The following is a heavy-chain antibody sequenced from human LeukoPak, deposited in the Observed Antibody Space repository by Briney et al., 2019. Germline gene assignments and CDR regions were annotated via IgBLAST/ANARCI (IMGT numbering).Heavy chain of an antibody. Sequence: GGSLRLSCAASGFTLSTYNMKWVRQAPRKGLEWVSSISTSSSYIYYADSVKGRFTISRDNARNSLYLQMNSLRAEDTAVYYCARDEWELSGSFDYWGQGTLVTVSS. CDR3: ARDEWELSGSFDY. CDR2: ISTSSSYI. CDR1: GFTLSTYN. J-gene: IGHJ4*02. D-gene: IGHD1-26*01. V-gene: IGHV3-21*01.